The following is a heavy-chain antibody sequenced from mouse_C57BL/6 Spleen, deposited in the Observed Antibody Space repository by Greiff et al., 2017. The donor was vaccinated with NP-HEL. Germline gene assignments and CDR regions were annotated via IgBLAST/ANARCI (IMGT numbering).Heavy chain of an antibody. CDR3: ERKLLGQRDYFDY. CDR1: GYAFSSSW. D-gene: IGHD4-1*01. CDR2: IYPGDGDT. V-gene: IGHV1-82*01. Sequence: VQLQQSGPELVKPGASVKISCKASGYAFSSSWMNWVKQRPGKGLEWIGRIYPGDGDTNYNGKFKGKATLTADKSSSTAYMQLSSLTSEDSAVYFCERKLLGQRDYFDYWGQGTTLTVSS. J-gene: IGHJ2*01.